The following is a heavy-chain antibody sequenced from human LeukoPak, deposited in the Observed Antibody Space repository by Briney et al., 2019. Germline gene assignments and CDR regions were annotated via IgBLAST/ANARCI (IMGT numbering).Heavy chain of an antibody. CDR3: ARGRLSSGWYDD. CDR2: IDSGSTST. J-gene: IGHJ4*02. D-gene: IGHD6-19*01. V-gene: IGHV3-11*06. CDR1: GFIFTGYY. Sequence: GGSLRLSCAASGFIFTGYYMSWVRQAPGKGLEWVSFIDSGSTSTKYADSVKGRFSISRDNAKNTLYLHMNSLRAEDTAVYYCARGRLSSGWYDDWGQGTLVTVSS.